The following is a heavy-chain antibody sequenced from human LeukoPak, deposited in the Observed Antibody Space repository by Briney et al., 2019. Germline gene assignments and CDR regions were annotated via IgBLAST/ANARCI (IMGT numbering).Heavy chain of an antibody. CDR1: GYTFTSYY. CDR2: INPSGGST. D-gene: IGHD5-12*01. Sequence: ASVKVSCKSSGYTFTSYYMHWVRQGPGQGLEWMGIINPSGGSTSYAQKFQGRVTMTRDMSTSTVYMELSSLRSEDTAVYYCAKSGYDWGGYYYYYYMDVWGKGTTVTISS. V-gene: IGHV1-46*01. CDR3: AKSGYDWGGYYYYYYMDV. J-gene: IGHJ6*03.